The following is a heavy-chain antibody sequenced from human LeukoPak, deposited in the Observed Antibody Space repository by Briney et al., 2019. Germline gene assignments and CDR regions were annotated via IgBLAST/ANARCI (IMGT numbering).Heavy chain of an antibody. J-gene: IGHJ4*02. Sequence: SETLSLTCTVSGGSFSSYYWSWIRQPPGKGLVWIGYIYYSGSTNYNPSLKSRVTMSIDTSKNQFSLKVTSVTAADTAVYYCARVDYDSSGYFDYWGQRTPVTVSS. CDR3: ARVDYDSSGYFDY. CDR2: IYYSGST. D-gene: IGHD3-22*01. CDR1: GGSFSSYY. V-gene: IGHV4-59*01.